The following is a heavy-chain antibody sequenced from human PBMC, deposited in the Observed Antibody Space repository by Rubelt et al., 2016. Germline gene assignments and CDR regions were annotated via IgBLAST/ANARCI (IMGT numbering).Heavy chain of an antibody. V-gene: IGHV3-74*02. CDR2: ISGNVRTT. CDR3: RFPNGGYDY. Sequence: EVQLVESGGDLVQPGGSLRLSCAVSGFTFSTYAFHWVRQAPGKGLEWVSRISGNVRTTSYADSVEGRFTISRDNAKNTLYLQMNSLRVEETAGDDCRFPNGGYDYGGQGTLVTVSS. J-gene: IGHJ4*02. D-gene: IGHD7-27*01. CDR1: GFTFSTYA.